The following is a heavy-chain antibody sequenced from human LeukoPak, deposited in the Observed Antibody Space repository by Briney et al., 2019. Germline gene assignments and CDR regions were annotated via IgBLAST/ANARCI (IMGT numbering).Heavy chain of an antibody. CDR1: GFTFSDHY. Sequence: GGSLRLSCAASGFTFSDHYMSWIRQAPGKGLEWISCIGGGGSPIYYADSVRGRFSISRDNAKNSLFLQMDGLRAEDTAVYYCARDRRPSVYGGLDNWGQGTLVTVSS. CDR3: ARDRRPSVYGGLDN. V-gene: IGHV3-11*04. J-gene: IGHJ4*02. CDR2: IGGGGSPI. D-gene: IGHD4/OR15-4a*01.